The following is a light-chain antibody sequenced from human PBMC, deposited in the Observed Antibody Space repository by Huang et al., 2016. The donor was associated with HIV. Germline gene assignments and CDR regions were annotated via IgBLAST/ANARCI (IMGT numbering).Light chain of an antibody. CDR3: QQYNDWPPLT. V-gene: IGKV3-15*01. CDR2: DAS. CDR1: HSVDSD. Sequence: EIEMTQSPATLSVSPGERATLSCRASHSVDSDLAWYQPKPGQAPRLLIYDASTRATGISAKFNGTGSGTEFSLSITNLLSEDFAVYYCQQYNDWPPLTFGGGTKVEI. J-gene: IGKJ4*01.